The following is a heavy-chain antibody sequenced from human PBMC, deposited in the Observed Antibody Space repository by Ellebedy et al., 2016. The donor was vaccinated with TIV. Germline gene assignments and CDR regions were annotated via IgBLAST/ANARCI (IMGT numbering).Heavy chain of an antibody. J-gene: IGHJ6*02. Sequence: SQTLSLTCVISGNSVSTDIGWNWIRQSPSRGLEWLGRTYYRSKWNNDYAVSLKSRITINPDTSKNLFSLQLNSVTPEDTAVYYCARGWFGSGMGVWGQGTTVTVSS. V-gene: IGHV6-1*01. CDR1: GNSVSTDIG. D-gene: IGHD3-10*01. CDR2: TYYRSKWNN. CDR3: ARGWFGSGMGV.